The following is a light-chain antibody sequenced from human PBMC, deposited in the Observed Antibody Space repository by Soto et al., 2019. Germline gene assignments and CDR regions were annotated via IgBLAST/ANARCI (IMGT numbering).Light chain of an antibody. Sequence: DIQMTQSPSSLSASVGDRVTITCRASQSISTYLNWYQQKPGKAPKLPDYSTSNVQSGVTTRFSASGARTDFTITIGSLQPEGVSTYDCQQRYIDPPLTFGGGTMV. CDR2: STS. V-gene: IGKV1-39*01. CDR3: QQRYIDPPLT. J-gene: IGKJ4*01. CDR1: QSISTY.